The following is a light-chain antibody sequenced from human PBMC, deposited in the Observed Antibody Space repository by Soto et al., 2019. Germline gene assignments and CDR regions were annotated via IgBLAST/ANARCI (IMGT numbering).Light chain of an antibody. CDR2: DAS. CDR3: LQDYNYPWT. J-gene: IGKJ1*01. V-gene: IGKV1-6*01. CDR1: QGIRSG. Sequence: AIQMTQSPSSLSASVGDRVTITCRASQGIRSGLGWYQQKPGKAPKLLIYDASSLQSGVPSRFSGSGSGTDFTLTISSLQPEDFATYYCLQDYNYPWTFGQGTKVEIK.